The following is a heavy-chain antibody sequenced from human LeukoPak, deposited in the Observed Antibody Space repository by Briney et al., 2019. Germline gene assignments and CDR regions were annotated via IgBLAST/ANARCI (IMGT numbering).Heavy chain of an antibody. J-gene: IGHJ4*02. CDR2: IYSGGST. CDR1: GFTVSSNY. V-gene: IGHV3-66*01. Sequence: GGSLRLSRAAPGFTVSSNYMSSVRQAPGKGLEWVSLIYSGGSTYYADSVKGRFTISSDNSKNTLYLQMNSLSAEDTAVYYCATGGNSRIYYFDYSGQGTLVTVSS. D-gene: IGHD4-23*01. CDR3: ATGGNSRIYYFDY.